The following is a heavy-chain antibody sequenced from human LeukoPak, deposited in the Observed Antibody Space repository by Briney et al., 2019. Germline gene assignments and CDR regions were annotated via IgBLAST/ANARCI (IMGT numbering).Heavy chain of an antibody. CDR1: GFTFSSYA. CDR3: ARGDCSSTSCYLSDWFDP. D-gene: IGHD2-2*01. Sequence: GSLRLSCAASGFTFSSYAMSWVRQSPGKGLEWIGEINHNGSTNYNPSLKSRVTISIDTPKNQFSLNLSSVTAADTAVYYCARGDCSSTSCYLSDWFDPWGQGTLVTVSS. V-gene: IGHV4-34*01. J-gene: IGHJ5*02. CDR2: INHNGST.